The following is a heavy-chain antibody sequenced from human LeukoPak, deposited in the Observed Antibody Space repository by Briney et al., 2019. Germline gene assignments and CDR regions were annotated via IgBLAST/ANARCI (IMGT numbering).Heavy chain of an antibody. CDR3: ARGGYSGTYLFDY. D-gene: IGHD1-26*01. CDR1: GFTFNSYA. V-gene: IGHV3-33*08. Sequence: GGSLRLSCAASGFTFNSYALTWVRQAPGKGLEWVAVVWYDGTNIHYVDSVKGRFTISRDNSKSTLYLQMNSLTAEDTAVYYCARGGYSGTYLFDYWGQGTPVNVSS. CDR2: VWYDGTNI. J-gene: IGHJ4*02.